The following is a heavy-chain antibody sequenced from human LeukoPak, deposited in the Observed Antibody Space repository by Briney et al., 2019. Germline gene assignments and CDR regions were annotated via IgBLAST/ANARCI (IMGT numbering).Heavy chain of an antibody. D-gene: IGHD5-18*01. CDR3: ATGHSYGYDY. V-gene: IGHV3-23*01. CDR2: VTGSGGYT. J-gene: IGHJ4*02. CDR1: GFTFSTYA. Sequence: GGSLRLSCAASGFTFSTYAMNWVRQAPGKGLEWVSTVTGSGGYTYYADSVKGRFTISRDNAKNTLYLQMNSLRADDSGVYYCATGHSYGYDYWGQGVLVTVSS.